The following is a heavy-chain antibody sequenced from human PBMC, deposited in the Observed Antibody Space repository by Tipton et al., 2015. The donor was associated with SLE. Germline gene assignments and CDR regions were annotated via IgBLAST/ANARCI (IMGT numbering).Heavy chain of an antibody. J-gene: IGHJ4*02. Sequence: TLSLTCTDSGYSISSGYYWGWIRQPPGKGLEWIGSIYHSGRTYYNPSLKSRVTISVDTSKNQFSLKLSYVTAADTAVYYCARVRYGGNPDYWGQGTLVTVSS. CDR2: IYHSGRT. CDR3: ARVRYGGNPDY. CDR1: GYSISSGYY. D-gene: IGHD4-23*01. V-gene: IGHV4-38-2*02.